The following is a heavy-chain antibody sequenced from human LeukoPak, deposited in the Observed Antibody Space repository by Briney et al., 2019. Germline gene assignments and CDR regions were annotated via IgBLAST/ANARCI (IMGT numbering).Heavy chain of an antibody. CDR1: GFTFSSYW. J-gene: IGHJ5*02. CDR2: IKQDGSEK. D-gene: IGHD1-20*01. Sequence: GGSLRLSCAASGFTFSSYWMSWVRQAPGKGLEWVANIKQDGSEKYYVDSVKGRFTISRDNAKNSLYLQMNSLRAEDTAVYYCAKDSNWNDGKFDPWGQGTLVTVSS. V-gene: IGHV3-7*03. CDR3: AKDSNWNDGKFDP.